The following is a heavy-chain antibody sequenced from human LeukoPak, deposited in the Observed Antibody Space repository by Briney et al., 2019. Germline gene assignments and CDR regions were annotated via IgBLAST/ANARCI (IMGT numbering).Heavy chain of an antibody. D-gene: IGHD3-22*01. CDR2: ISGSTSYR. Sequence: GGSLRLSCEASGFMFSRYGMNWVRQVPGKGLEWLSSISGSTSYRYYADSVKGRFTVSRDNAKNSVYLQLKNVRAEDTGVYYCARDESHSSGYYGVPDYWGQGTLVTVSS. V-gene: IGHV3-21*06. J-gene: IGHJ4*02. CDR1: GFMFSRYG. CDR3: ARDESHSSGYYGVPDY.